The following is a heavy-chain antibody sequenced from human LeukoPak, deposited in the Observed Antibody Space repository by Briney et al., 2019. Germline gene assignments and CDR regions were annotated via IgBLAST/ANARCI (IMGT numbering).Heavy chain of an antibody. J-gene: IGHJ4*02. CDR3: ARDLGVYGDCSSTSCPGLDY. Sequence: PGGSLRLSCAASGFTFSDYYMSWIRQAPGKGLEWVSYISSSGSTIYYADSVKGRFTISRDNAKNSLYLQMNSLRAEDTAVYYCARDLGVYGDCSSTSCPGLDYAGQGTLVTVSP. V-gene: IGHV3-11*04. CDR2: ISSSGSTI. D-gene: IGHD2-2*01. CDR1: GFTFSDYY.